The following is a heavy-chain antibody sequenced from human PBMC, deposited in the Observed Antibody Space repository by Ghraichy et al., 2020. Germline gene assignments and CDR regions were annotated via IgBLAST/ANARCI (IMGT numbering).Heavy chain of an antibody. CDR3: ARDVLGITGIYYYGMDV. J-gene: IGHJ6*02. D-gene: IGHD1-20*01. CDR1: GGSISSYY. V-gene: IGHV4-59*01. Sequence: SQTLSLTCTVSGGSISSYYWSWIRQPPGKGLEWIGYIYYSGSTNYNPSLKSRVTISVDTSKNQFSLKLSSVTAADTAVYYCARDVLGITGIYYYGMDVWGQGTTVTVSS. CDR2: IYYSGST.